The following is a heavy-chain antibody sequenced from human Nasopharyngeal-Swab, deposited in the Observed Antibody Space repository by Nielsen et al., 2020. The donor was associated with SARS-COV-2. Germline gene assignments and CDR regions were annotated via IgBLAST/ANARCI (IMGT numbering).Heavy chain of an antibody. Sequence: GESLKISCAASGFTFSSYSMNWVRQAPGKGLEWVSSISSSSSYIYYADSVKGRFTISRDNAKNSLYLQMNSLRAEDTAVYYCARAEAVAGTWGFDCWGQGTLVTVSS. D-gene: IGHD6-19*01. V-gene: IGHV3-21*01. CDR1: GFTFSSYS. CDR2: ISSSSSYI. J-gene: IGHJ4*02. CDR3: ARAEAVAGTWGFDC.